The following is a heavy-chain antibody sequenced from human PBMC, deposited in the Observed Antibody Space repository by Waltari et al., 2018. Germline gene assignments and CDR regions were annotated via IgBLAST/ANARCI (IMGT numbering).Heavy chain of an antibody. D-gene: IGHD6-13*01. V-gene: IGHV4-34*01. CDR2: INHSGST. CDR3: ARLVAAAYYYYYYGMDV. J-gene: IGHJ6*02. CDR1: GGSFSGYY. Sequence: QVQLQPGGAGLYTPSETLSLTCAVYGGSFSGYYLSWLRKTPGKGLEWIGEINHSGSTNYNPSLKSRVTISVDTSKNQFSLKLSSVTAADTAVYYCARLVAAAYYYYYYGMDVWGQGTTVTVSS.